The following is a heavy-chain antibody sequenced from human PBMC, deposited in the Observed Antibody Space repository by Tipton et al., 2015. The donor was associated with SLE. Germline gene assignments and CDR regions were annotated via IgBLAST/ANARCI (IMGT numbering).Heavy chain of an antibody. Sequence: TLSLTCTVSGDSLTTNYWNWIRQPPGKGLEWIGSIYGSGNSYYNPSLRSRVTISVDTSKNQFSLKLSSVTAADTAVYYCARDPPSSYYYGMDVWGQGTTVTVSS. CDR1: GDSLTTNY. CDR2: IYGSGNS. V-gene: IGHV4-38-2*02. CDR3: ARDPPSSYYYGMDV. D-gene: IGHD3-16*01. J-gene: IGHJ6*02.